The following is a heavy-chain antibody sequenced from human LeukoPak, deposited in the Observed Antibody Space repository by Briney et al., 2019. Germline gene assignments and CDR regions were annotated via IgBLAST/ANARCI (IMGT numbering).Heavy chain of an antibody. V-gene: IGHV1-18*01. D-gene: IGHD6-19*01. CDR1: GYTFNKYG. J-gene: IGHJ4*02. CDR3: ARDPSNTSGRYVYFDF. CDR2: ISAYNGDT. Sequence: APVKVSCKGSGYTFNKYGISWVRQTPGQGLEWMGWISAYNGDTHYAQKFQGRVTMTTDTSTSTAYMELRSLRSDDTAVYYCARDPSNTSGRYVYFDFWGQGTMVTVSS.